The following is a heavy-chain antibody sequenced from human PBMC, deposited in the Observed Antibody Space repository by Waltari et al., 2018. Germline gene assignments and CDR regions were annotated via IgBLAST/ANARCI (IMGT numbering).Heavy chain of an antibody. Sequence: QEQLQESGPGLVKPSETLSLTCSVSVGSISNYYWSWIRQPAGKGLEWIGRIYTSVSANYSPSLKSRVTMSVDTSKNQFSLKLNSVTAADTAVYYCAREVRRDGFNYLDYWGQGTLVTVSS. CDR3: AREVRRDGFNYLDY. V-gene: IGHV4-4*07. CDR2: IYTSVSA. D-gene: IGHD5-12*01. J-gene: IGHJ4*02. CDR1: VGSISNYY.